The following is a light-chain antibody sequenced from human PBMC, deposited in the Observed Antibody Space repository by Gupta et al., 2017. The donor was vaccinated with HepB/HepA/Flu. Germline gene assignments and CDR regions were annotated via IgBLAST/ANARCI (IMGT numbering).Light chain of an antibody. CDR2: DAS. CDR1: QSVSSY. V-gene: IGKV3-11*01. CDR3: QQRSNSPLT. J-gene: IGKJ4*01. Sequence: EIVLTQSPATLSLSPGGRATLSCRASQSVSSYLAWYQQKPGQAPRLLVYDASNRATGIPPRFSGSGSGTDFTLTISRLEPEDSAVYYCQQRSNSPLTFGEGTKVEIK.